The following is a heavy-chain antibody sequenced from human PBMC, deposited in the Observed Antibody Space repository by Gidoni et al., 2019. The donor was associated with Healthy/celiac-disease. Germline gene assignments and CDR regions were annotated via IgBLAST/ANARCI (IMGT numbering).Heavy chain of an antibody. CDR1: GFTFSSYW. D-gene: IGHD2-15*01. CDR2: INSDGSST. J-gene: IGHJ5*02. V-gene: IGHV3-74*01. CDR3: ARVVVVVAATQRRLGDNWFDP. Sequence: EVQLVESGGGLVQPGGSLRLSCAASGFTFSSYWMHWVRQAPGKGLVWVSRINSDGSSTSYADSVKGRFTISRDNAKNTLYLQMNSLRAEDTAVYYCARVVVVVAATQRRLGDNWFDPWGQGTLVTVSS.